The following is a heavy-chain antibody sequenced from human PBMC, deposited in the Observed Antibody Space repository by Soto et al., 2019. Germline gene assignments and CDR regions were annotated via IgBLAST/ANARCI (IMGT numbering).Heavy chain of an antibody. CDR3: ARSPVGDAFNV. J-gene: IGHJ3*01. Sequence: EVQLVESGGGLVKPGGSLRLSCAASGFTFSSYSMNWVRQAPGKGLEWVSSISSGSDYIFYADSVKGRFTISRDNAKNSLFLKMDSLTAEDTAGYYCARSPVGDAFNVWGQGTGVTVPS. CDR1: GFTFSSYS. CDR2: ISSGSDYI. V-gene: IGHV3-21*01.